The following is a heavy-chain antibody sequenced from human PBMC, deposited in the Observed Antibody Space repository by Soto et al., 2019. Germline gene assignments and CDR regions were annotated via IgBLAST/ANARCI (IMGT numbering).Heavy chain of an antibody. D-gene: IGHD1-7*01. V-gene: IGHV4-59*01. CDR3: ARNYGHAFDI. J-gene: IGHJ3*02. CDR1: GGSIRSYY. CDR2: IYYSGST. Sequence: QVQLQESGPGLVKPSETQSLTCTVSGGSIRSYYWSWIRQPPGKGLEWIGYIYYSGSTNYNPSLKSRVTISVDTSKNQCSSKLSSVTAADTAVYYCARNYGHAFDIWGQGTMVTVSS.